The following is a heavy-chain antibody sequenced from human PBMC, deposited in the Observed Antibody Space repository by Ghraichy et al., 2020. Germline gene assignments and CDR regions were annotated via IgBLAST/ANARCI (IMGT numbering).Heavy chain of an antibody. D-gene: IGHD3-10*01. J-gene: IGHJ2*01. Sequence: GESLKISCKGSGYSFTSYWIGWVRQMPGKGLEWMGIIYPGDSDTRYSPSFQGQVTISADKSISTAYLQWSSLKASDTAMYYCARRVGGLYTSGSYWYFDLWGRGTLVTVSS. CDR2: IYPGDSDT. V-gene: IGHV5-51*01. CDR1: GYSFTSYW. CDR3: ARRVGGLYTSGSYWYFDL.